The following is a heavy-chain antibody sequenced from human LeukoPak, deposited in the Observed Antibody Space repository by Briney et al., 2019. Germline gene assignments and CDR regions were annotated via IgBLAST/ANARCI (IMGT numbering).Heavy chain of an antibody. V-gene: IGHV1-8*03. D-gene: IGHD3-22*01. CDR1: GYTFTSYD. J-gene: IGHJ3*02. CDR3: ARGQNYYDSSGYDAPDAFDI. Sequence: ASEKVSCKASGYTFTSYDINWVRQATGQGLEWMGWMNPNSGNTGYAQKFQGRVTITRNTSISTAYMELSSLRSEDTAVYYCARGQNYYDSSGYDAPDAFDIWGQGTMVTVSS. CDR2: MNPNSGNT.